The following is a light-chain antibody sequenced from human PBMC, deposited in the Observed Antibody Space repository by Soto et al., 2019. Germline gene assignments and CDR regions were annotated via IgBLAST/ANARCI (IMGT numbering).Light chain of an antibody. CDR3: QSYDSSLSASYV. Sequence: QSVLTQPTSVSGAPGKRVTISCTGSSSNIGEGYDVHWYQQLQGTAHKLLIYGNSNRPSGVPDRFSGSKSGTSDSLAITGLQPEDESDYYCQSYDSSLSASYVFGTGNKLKVL. V-gene: IGLV1-40*01. CDR2: GNS. CDR1: SSNIGEGYD. J-gene: IGLJ1*01.